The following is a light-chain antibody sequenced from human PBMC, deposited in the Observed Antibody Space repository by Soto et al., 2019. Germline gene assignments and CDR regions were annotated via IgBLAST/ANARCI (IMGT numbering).Light chain of an antibody. Sequence: QSALTQPASVSGSPVQSITISCTGTSSDVGGYNYVSWYQQHPGKAPKLMIYDVSNRPSGVSNRFSGSKSGNTASLTISGLQAEDEADYYCSSYTSSSAPYVFGTGTKVTAL. CDR2: DVS. CDR1: SSDVGGYNY. CDR3: SSYTSSSAPYV. J-gene: IGLJ1*01. V-gene: IGLV2-14*01.